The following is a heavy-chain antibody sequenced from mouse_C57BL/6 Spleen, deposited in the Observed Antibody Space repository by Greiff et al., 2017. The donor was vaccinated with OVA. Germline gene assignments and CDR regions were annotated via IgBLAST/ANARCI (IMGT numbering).Heavy chain of an antibody. CDR1: GYTFTSYW. CDR2: IDPSDSYT. CDR3: ARDGSGYRGAY. J-gene: IGHJ3*01. Sequence: VQLQQPGAELVMPGASVKLSCKASGYTFTSYWMHWVKQRPGQGLEWIGEIDPSDSYTNYNQKFKGKSTLTVDKSSSTAYMQLSSLTSEDSAVYYCARDGSGYRGAYWGQGTLVTVSA. D-gene: IGHD3-2*02. V-gene: IGHV1-69*01.